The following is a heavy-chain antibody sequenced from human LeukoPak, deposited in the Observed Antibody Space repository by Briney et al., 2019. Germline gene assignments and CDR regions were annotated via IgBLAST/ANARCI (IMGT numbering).Heavy chain of an antibody. CDR3: ARGEKSGVAYTNWLDS. J-gene: IGHJ5*01. CDR1: GFTFSDYY. Sequence: GGSLRLSCAASGFTFSDYYMSWVRQAPGEGLDWVAAIKPDGSGQYYVDSVKGRFTISRDNAKNSLFLQMNSLRAEDTALYYCARGEKSGVAYTNWLDSWGQGTLVPVSS. D-gene: IGHD3-3*01. CDR2: IKPDGSGQ. V-gene: IGHV3-7*01.